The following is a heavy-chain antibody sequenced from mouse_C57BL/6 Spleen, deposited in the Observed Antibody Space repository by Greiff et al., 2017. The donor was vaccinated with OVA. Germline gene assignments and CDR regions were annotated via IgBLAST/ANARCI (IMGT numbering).Heavy chain of an antibody. D-gene: IGHD2-2*01. Sequence: VKLMESGPELVKPGASVKISCKASGYSFTSYYIHWVKQRPGQGLEWIGWIYPGSGNTKYNEKFKGKATLTADTSSSTAYMQLSSLTSEDSAVYYCARSRGYDAVDYWGQGTSVTVSS. CDR3: ARSRGYDAVDY. CDR1: GYSFTSYY. V-gene: IGHV1-66*01. J-gene: IGHJ4*01. CDR2: IYPGSGNT.